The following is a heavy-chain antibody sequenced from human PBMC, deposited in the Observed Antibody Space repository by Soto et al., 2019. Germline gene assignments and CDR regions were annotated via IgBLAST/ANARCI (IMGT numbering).Heavy chain of an antibody. D-gene: IGHD1-26*01. CDR3: ARPKYSGSYVYPDC. Sequence: RASVKVSCKTSGYTFTGYYIHWVRQAPGQGLEWMGWINPNTGGTKYAQKLQGRVTVTRDTSISTAYMELIGLRSDDTAVYYCARPKYSGSYVYPDCWGQGTLVTISS. CDR1: GYTFTGYY. CDR2: INPNTGGT. J-gene: IGHJ4*02. V-gene: IGHV1-2*02.